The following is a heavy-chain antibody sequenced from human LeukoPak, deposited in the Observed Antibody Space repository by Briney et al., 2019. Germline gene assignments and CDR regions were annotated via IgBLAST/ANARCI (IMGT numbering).Heavy chain of an antibody. CDR1: GFTFSSYG. J-gene: IGHJ4*02. D-gene: IGHD3-22*01. V-gene: IGHV3-33*01. CDR2: IWYDGGNK. CDR3: ARDYDSSGFSPSN. Sequence: GGSLRLSCAASGFTFSSYGMHWVRQAPGKGLEWVAVIWYDGGNKYYADSVKGRFTISRDNSKNTLYVQMNSLRAEDTAVYYCARDYDSSGFSPSNWGQGTLVTVSS.